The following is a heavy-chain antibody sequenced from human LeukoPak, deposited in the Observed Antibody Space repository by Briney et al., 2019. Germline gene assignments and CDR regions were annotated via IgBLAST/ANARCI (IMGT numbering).Heavy chain of an antibody. Sequence: SETLSLTCTVSGGSISSYYWSWIRQPAGKGLEWIGRIYTSGSTNYNPSLKSRVTMSVDTSKNQFSLKLSSVTAADTAVYYCASPFYYYGSGSADYWGLGTLVTVSS. V-gene: IGHV4-4*07. D-gene: IGHD3-10*01. CDR3: ASPFYYYGSGSADY. CDR1: GGSISSYY. J-gene: IGHJ4*02. CDR2: IYTSGST.